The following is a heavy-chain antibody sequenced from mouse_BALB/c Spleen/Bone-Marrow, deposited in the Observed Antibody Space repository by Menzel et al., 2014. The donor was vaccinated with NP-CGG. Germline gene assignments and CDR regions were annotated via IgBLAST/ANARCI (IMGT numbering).Heavy chain of an antibody. CDR2: FHPYDDDT. J-gene: IGHJ2*01. D-gene: IGHD6-5*01. CDR1: GYPFTTYP. V-gene: IGHV1-47*01. Sequence: QVQLKQSGAELVKPGASVKMSCKAFGYPFTTYPIEWMRQNHGKTLEWIGNFHPYDDDTRYNEQFKGKAKLTVDKSSTTVYLELSRLTSDDSAVYYCARGAYGLFDYWGQGTTLTVSS. CDR3: ARGAYGLFDY.